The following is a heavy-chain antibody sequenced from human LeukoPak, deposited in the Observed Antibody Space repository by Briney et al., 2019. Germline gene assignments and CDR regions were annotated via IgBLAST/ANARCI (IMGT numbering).Heavy chain of an antibody. J-gene: IGHJ4*02. CDR1: GFTFSYYA. CDR2: VSTIIGST. V-gene: IGHV3-64D*08. Sequence: PGGSLRLSCSASGFTFSYYAMHWVHQAPGKGLEYVSGVSTIIGSTIYADSLKDRFTISRDNSGNTLYLQMRSLRPEDAAVYYCAKPGRGSGIQFEFDSWGQGTLVTVSS. CDR3: AKPGRGSGIQFEFDS. D-gene: IGHD3-10*01.